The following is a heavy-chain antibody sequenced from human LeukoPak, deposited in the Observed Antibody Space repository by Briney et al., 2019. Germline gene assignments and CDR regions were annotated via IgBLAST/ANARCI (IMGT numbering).Heavy chain of an antibody. V-gene: IGHV4-38-2*02. D-gene: IGHD3-16*02. CDR3: ARAQGGSYLFDY. CDR1: GYSISSGYY. J-gene: IGHJ4*02. Sequence: SETLSLTCTVSGYSISSGYYWGWIRQPPGKGLEWIGSIYHSGSTYYNPSLKSRVTISVDTSKNQFSLKLSSVTAADTAVYYCARAQGGSYLFDYWGQGTLVTVSS. CDR2: IYHSGST.